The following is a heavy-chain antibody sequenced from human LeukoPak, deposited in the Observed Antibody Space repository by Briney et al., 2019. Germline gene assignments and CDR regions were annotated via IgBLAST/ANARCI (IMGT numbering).Heavy chain of an antibody. CDR2: IYYSGST. J-gene: IGHJ4*02. Sequence: SETLSLTCTVSGGSISSSSYYWGWIRQPPGKGLEWIGSIYYSGSTYYNPSLKSRVTISIDTSKNQFSLRLTSVTAADTAVYFCATLVSTRYYFDYWGQGTLVTVSS. V-gene: IGHV4-39*01. D-gene: IGHD5/OR15-5a*01. CDR3: ATLVSTRYYFDY. CDR1: GGSISSSSYY.